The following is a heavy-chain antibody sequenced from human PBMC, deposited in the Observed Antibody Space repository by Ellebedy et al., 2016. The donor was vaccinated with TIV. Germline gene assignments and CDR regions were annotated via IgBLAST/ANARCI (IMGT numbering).Heavy chain of an antibody. V-gene: IGHV3-23*01. CDR1: GFTFSCCA. CDR3: AKGLHGGFQSEYFQH. D-gene: IGHD4-23*01. CDR2: ISNSGDTT. Sequence: GESLKISCAASGFTFSCCAMSWVRQTPGKGLEWVSVISNSGDTTYADYVKGRFTISRDNSKNTVLLQMTSLRPEDTAIYYCAKGLHGGFQSEYFQHWGQGSLVTVSS. J-gene: IGHJ1*01.